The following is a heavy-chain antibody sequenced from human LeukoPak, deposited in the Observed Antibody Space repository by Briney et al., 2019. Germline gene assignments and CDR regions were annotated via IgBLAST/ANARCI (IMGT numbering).Heavy chain of an antibody. V-gene: IGHV3-74*01. D-gene: IGHD3-22*01. CDR1: GFTFSSYW. CDR2: INSDGSST. Sequence: GGSLRLSCAASGFTFSSYWMHWVRQAPGKGLVRVSRINSDGSSTSYADSVKGRFTISRDNAKNTLYLQMNSLRAEDTAVYYCAREGIDYYDSSGYYDYGYWGQGTLVTVSS. CDR3: AREGIDYYDSSGYYDYGY. J-gene: IGHJ4*02.